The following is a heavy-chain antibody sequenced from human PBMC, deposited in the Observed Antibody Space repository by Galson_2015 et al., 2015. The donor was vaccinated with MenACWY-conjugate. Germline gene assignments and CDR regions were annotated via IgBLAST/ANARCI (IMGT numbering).Heavy chain of an antibody. D-gene: IGHD5-24*01. J-gene: IGHJ4*02. CDR3: ARHRDGYTNDY. V-gene: IGHV5-51*01. CDR2: IYPGDSDT. Sequence: QSGAEVKKPGKSLKISCTGSGYTFTTYWIAWVRQMPGKGLEWMGIIYPGDSDTRYSPSFQGLVTISADKSITTAYLQWSSLKASDTAIYYCARHRDGYTNDYWGQGTLVTVSS. CDR1: GYTFTTYW.